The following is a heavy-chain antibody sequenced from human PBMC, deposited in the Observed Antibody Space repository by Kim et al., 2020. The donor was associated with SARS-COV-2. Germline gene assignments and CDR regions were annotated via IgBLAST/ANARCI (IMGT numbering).Heavy chain of an antibody. V-gene: IGHV3-23*01. D-gene: IGHD3-16*02. Sequence: GGSLRLSCAASGFTFSSYAMSWVRQAPGKGLEWVSSISGSGYSTYYADSVKGRFTISRDNSKNTLYLQMNSLRAEDTAVYYCAKGGVSVADYFDYWGQGTLVTVSS. CDR3: AKGGVSVADYFDY. CDR1: GFTFSSYA. J-gene: IGHJ4*02. CDR2: ISGSGYST.